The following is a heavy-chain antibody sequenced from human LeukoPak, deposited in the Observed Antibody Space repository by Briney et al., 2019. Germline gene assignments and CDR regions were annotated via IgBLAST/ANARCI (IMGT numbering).Heavy chain of an antibody. V-gene: IGHV1-69*05. J-gene: IGHJ4*02. CDR2: IIPIFGTA. D-gene: IGHD2-8*02. CDR3: AIFASGAPPLDY. CDR1: GGTFSSYA. Sequence: SVKVSCKASGGTFSSYAISWVLQAPGQGLEWMGGIIPIFGTANYAQKLQGRVTITTDESTSTAYMELSSLRSEDTAVYYCAIFASGAPPLDYWGQGTLVTVSS.